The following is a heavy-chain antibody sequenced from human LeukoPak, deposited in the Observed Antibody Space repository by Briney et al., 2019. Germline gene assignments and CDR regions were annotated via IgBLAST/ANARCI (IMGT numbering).Heavy chain of an antibody. CDR1: GFTFSSYS. CDR3: ARGFDY. V-gene: IGHV3-48*01. CDR2: ISSGGSAI. Sequence: PGGSLRLSCAASGFTFSSYSMNWVRQAPGKGLEWVSYISSGGSAIYYVDSVKGRFTISRDNAKNSLYLQMNSLRAEDTAIYYFARGFDYWGQGTLVAVSS. J-gene: IGHJ4*02.